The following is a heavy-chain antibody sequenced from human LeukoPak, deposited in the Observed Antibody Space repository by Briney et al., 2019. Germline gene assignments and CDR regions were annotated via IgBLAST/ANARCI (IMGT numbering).Heavy chain of an antibody. J-gene: IGHJ4*02. CDR1: GGSFSGYY. CDR3: ARGSGVYGSGSYTRVRLSYYFDY. Sequence: SETLPLTCAVYGGSFSGYYWSWIRQPPGKGLEWIGEINHSGSTNYNPSLKSRVTISVDTSKNQFSLKLSSVTAADTAVYYCARGSGVYGSGSYTRVRLSYYFDYWGQGTLVTVSS. D-gene: IGHD3-10*01. V-gene: IGHV4-34*01. CDR2: INHSGST.